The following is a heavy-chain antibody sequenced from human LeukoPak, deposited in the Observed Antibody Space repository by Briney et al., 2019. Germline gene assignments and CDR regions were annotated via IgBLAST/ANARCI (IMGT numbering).Heavy chain of an antibody. CDR3: TSRPTPFYYYDSSASDAFES. CDR2: IRSKANSYPT. CDR1: GFTFSGSA. Sequence: GGSLRLSCAASGFTFSGSAIHWVRQASGVGLEWLGRIRSKANSYPTAYAASVNGRFTISRDDAQNTAYLQMNSLKTEDTAVYYCTSRPTPFYYYDSSASDAFESWGQGTMVTVSS. J-gene: IGHJ3*02. V-gene: IGHV3-73*01. D-gene: IGHD3-22*01.